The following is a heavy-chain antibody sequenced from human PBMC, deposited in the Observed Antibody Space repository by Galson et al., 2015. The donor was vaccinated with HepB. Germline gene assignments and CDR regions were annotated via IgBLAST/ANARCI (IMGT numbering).Heavy chain of an antibody. CDR3: ATGGITGTTYYYYYAMDV. J-gene: IGHJ6*02. CDR2: FDPEDGET. D-gene: IGHD1-14*01. V-gene: IGHV1-24*01. Sequence: SVKVSCKVSGYTLTELSMHWVRQAPGKGLEWMGGFDPEDGETIYAQKFQGRVTMTGDTSTDTAYMELSSLRSEDTAVYYCATGGITGTTYYYYYAMDVWGQGTTATVAS. CDR1: GYTLTELS.